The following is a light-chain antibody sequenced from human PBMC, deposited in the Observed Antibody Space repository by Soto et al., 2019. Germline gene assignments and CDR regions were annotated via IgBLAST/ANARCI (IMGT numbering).Light chain of an antibody. V-gene: IGLV1-44*01. Sequence: QSVLTQPPSASGTPGQRVTISCSGSSSNIGSNTVNWYQQLPGTAPKLLIYSNNQRPSGVPDRFSGSKSGTSASLAISGLQSEDEADYYCAAWHDSLNGYVFGTGIKVTVL. CDR3: AAWHDSLNGYV. J-gene: IGLJ1*01. CDR1: SSNIGSNT. CDR2: SNN.